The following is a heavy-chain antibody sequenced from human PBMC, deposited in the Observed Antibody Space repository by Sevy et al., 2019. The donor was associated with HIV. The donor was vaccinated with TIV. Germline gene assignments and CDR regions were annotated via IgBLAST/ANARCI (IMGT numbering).Heavy chain of an antibody. CDR2: INGGGGGT. V-gene: IGHV3-23*01. Sequence: GGSLRLSCAASGFPFSSYAMSWVRQAPGKGLEWVSVINGGGGGTYYAASVKGRFTISRDNSKNTLLLQMIILRAEDTAVYYCVKDQGWDLLGYFDYWGQGTLVTVSS. CDR1: GFPFSSYA. D-gene: IGHD1-26*01. J-gene: IGHJ4*02. CDR3: VKDQGWDLLGYFDY.